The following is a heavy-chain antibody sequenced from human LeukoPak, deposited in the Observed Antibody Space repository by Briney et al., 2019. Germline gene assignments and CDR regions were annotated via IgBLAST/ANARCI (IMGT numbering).Heavy chain of an antibody. D-gene: IGHD1-26*01. V-gene: IGHV3-9*01. J-gene: IGHJ3*02. CDR3: AKSTGELTDAFDI. CDR1: GFTFDDYA. CDR2: ISWNSGSI. Sequence: GRSLRLSCAASGFTFDDYAMHWVRQAPGKGLEWVSGISWNSGSIGYADSVKGRFTISRDNAKNSLYLQMNSLRAEDTALYYCAKSTGELTDAFDIWGQGTMVTVSS.